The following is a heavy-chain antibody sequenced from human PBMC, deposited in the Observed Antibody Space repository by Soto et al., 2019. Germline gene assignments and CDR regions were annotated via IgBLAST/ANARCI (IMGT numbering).Heavy chain of an antibody. V-gene: IGHV3-21*04. Sequence: GGSLRLSCAVSGINFAGYTMSWVRQAPGKGLEWVSSISGENTYIYYADAVKGRFTISRDNARDSVYLEMNRLRSEDTARYYCASDMIMGWSPQGYWGQGPPVTVSS. CDR3: ASDMIMGWSPQGY. CDR2: ISGENTYI. J-gene: IGHJ4*02. D-gene: IGHD3-16*01. CDR1: GINFAGYT.